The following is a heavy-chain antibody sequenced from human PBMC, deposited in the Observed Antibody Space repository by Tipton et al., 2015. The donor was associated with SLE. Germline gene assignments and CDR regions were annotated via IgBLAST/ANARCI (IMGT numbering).Heavy chain of an antibody. CDR2: VYYSGSA. Sequence: TLSLTCTVSGGSISRGPYHWGWIRQTPGKGLEWIGNVYYSGSAYYSRSLKSRVTISVDTSKMQFSRGLTSVTAADTAIYFCARHDVSVTGTKGFDYWGQGNPVTVSS. V-gene: IGHV4-39*01. CDR3: ARHDVSVTGTKGFDY. D-gene: IGHD1-1*01. J-gene: IGHJ4*02. CDR1: GGSISRGPYH.